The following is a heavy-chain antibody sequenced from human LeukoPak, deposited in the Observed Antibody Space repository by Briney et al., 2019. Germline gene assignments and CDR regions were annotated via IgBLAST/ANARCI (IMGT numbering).Heavy chain of an antibody. V-gene: IGHV3-23*01. CDR3: AKDLVPFTYYYDSSGGGMDV. J-gene: IGHJ6*02. CDR1: GFTFSSYA. CDR2: ISGSGGST. D-gene: IGHD3-22*01. Sequence: GGSLRLSCAASGFTFSSYAMNWVRQAPGKGLEWVSAISGSGGSTYYADSVKGRFTISRDNSKNTLYLQMNSLRAEDTAVYYCAKDLVPFTYYYDSSGGGMDVWGQGTTVTVSS.